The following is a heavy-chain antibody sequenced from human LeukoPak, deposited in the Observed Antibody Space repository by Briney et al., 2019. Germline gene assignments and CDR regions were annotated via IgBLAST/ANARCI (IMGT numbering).Heavy chain of an antibody. J-gene: IGHJ1*01. CDR2: INPNSGGT. V-gene: IGHV1-2*02. D-gene: IGHD1-26*01. CDR1: GYTFTGYY. CDR3: ARTPYSGSYFGYFQH. Sequence: ASVKVSCKASGYTFTGYYMHWVRQAPGQGLEWMGWINPNSGGTNYAQKFQGRVTMTRDTSISTAYMELSRLRSDDTAVYYCARTPYSGSYFGYFQHWGQGTLVTVSS.